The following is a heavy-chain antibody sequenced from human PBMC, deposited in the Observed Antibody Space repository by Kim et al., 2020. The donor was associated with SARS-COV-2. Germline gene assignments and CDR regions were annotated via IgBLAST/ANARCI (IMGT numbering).Heavy chain of an antibody. CDR3: ARDMSSELYGMDV. J-gene: IGHJ6*02. Sequence: YADSVKGRFTISRDNAKNSLYLQMNSLRAEDTAVYYCARDMSSELYGMDVWGQGTTVTVSS. V-gene: IGHV3-21*01. D-gene: IGHD1-26*01.